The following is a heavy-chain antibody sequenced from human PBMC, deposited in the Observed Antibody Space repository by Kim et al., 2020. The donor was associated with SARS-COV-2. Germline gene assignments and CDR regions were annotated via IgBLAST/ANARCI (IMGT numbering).Heavy chain of an antibody. J-gene: IGHJ3*01. Sequence: ADSIKDRLTISRDNSKHTVFLQMTSLTVDDTALYYCAREAYSSGWAGTFDVWGQGTEVTVSS. D-gene: IGHD6-19*01. V-gene: IGHV3-30*01. CDR3: AREAYSSGWAGTFDV.